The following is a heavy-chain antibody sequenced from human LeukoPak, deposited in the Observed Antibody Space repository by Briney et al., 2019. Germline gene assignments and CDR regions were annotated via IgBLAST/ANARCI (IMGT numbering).Heavy chain of an antibody. CDR2: INTNTGNP. Sequence: ASVKVSCKASGYTFTSYAMNWVRQAPGQGLEWMGWINTNTGNPTYAQGFTGRFVFSLDTSVSTAYLQISSLKAEDTAVYYCARDRCLWFGEPDCYYGMDVWGQGTTVTVSS. D-gene: IGHD3-10*01. CDR3: ARDRCLWFGEPDCYYGMDV. V-gene: IGHV7-4-1*02. CDR1: GYTFTSYA. J-gene: IGHJ6*02.